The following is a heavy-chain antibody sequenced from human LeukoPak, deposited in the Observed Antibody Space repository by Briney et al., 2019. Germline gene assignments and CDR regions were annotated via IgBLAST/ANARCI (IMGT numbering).Heavy chain of an antibody. J-gene: IGHJ5*02. CDR3: ARHAGFYSRFDP. Sequence: SETLSLTCTVSGGSISSYYWSWIRQPPGKELEWIGYIYYSGSTNYNPSLKSRVTISVDTSKNQFSLKLSSVTAADTAVYYCARHAGFYSRFDPWGQGTLVTVSS. D-gene: IGHD2/OR15-2a*01. CDR1: GGSISSYY. V-gene: IGHV4-59*08. CDR2: IYYSGST.